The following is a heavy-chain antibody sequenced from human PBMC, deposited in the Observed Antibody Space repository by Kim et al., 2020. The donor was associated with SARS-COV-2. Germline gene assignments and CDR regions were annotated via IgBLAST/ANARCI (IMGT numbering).Heavy chain of an antibody. CDR3: AREFMMSGETFDY. CDR2: IYYSGST. V-gene: IGHV4-39*07. Sequence: SETLSLTCTVSGGSISSSSYYWGWIRQPPGKGLEWIGSIYYSGSTYYNPSLKSRVTISVDTSKNQFSLKLSSVTAADTAVYYCAREFMMSGETFDYWGQGTLVTVSS. D-gene: IGHD3-10*02. J-gene: IGHJ4*02. CDR1: GGSISSSSYY.